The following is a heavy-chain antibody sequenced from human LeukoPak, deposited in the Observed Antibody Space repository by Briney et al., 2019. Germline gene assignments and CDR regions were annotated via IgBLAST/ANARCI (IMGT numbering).Heavy chain of an antibody. J-gene: IGHJ4*02. CDR2: IYYSGST. Sequence: SETLSLTCTVSGGSISSHYWSWIRQPPGKGLEWIGYIYYSGSTYYNPSLKSRVTISVGTSKNQFSLKLSSVTAADTAVYYCARDGGLHTNFDYWGQGTLLTVSS. CDR1: GGSISSHY. D-gene: IGHD5-24*01. V-gene: IGHV4-59*06. CDR3: ARDGGLHTNFDY.